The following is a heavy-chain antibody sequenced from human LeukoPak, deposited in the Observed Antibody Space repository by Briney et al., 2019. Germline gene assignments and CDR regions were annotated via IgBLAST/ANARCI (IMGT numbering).Heavy chain of an antibody. Sequence: PGGSLRLSCAASGFTFDDYAMHWVRQAPGKGLEWVSSISWNSGHIGYADSVKGRFTISRDNAKNSLYLQMNSLRAEDTALYFCARDMERHLSSVDYYFYGMDVWGQGTTVTVSS. D-gene: IGHD3-16*02. CDR1: GFTFDDYA. V-gene: IGHV3-9*01. CDR2: ISWNSGHI. CDR3: ARDMERHLSSVDYYFYGMDV. J-gene: IGHJ6*02.